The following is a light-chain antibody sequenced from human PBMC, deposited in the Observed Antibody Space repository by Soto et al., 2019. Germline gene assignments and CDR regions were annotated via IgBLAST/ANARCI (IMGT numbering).Light chain of an antibody. J-gene: IGLJ2*01. CDR3: QSYDTSLAV. CDR1: SGDIGGYNY. Sequence: QSALTQPASVSGSPGQSITISCTGTSGDIGGYNYVSWYQQHPGKAPKLLISEVTNRPSGVSNRFSGSKSGNTASLTISGLQAEDEATYYCQSYDTSLAVFGGGTKLTVL. CDR2: EVT. V-gene: IGLV2-14*01.